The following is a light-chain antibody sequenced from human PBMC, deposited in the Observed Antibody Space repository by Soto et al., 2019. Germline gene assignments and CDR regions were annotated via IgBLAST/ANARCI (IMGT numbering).Light chain of an antibody. Sequence: DSQMTQSPSTLSSFVGDRVTITCLASQRISTWLAWYKQKPGKAPTLLIYDASILKSGVPSTFNGNGSGTEFALTVSSLHPDDFATYYCLQYLTYPWTFGQGTKVDIK. J-gene: IGKJ1*01. V-gene: IGKV1-5*01. CDR2: DAS. CDR1: QRISTW. CDR3: LQYLTYPWT.